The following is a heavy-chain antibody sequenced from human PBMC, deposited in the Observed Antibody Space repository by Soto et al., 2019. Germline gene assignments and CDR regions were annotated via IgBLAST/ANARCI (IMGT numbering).Heavy chain of an antibody. V-gene: IGHV3-23*01. CDR3: ARVVEFDY. D-gene: IGHD3-22*01. Sequence: GGSLRLSCAASGFTFRSHPMSWVRQVPGKGLEWVSSISEDGAGTYYTDSVKGRFTISRDNSKNTLYLQMNSLRAEDTAVYYCARVVEFDYWGQGSLVTVSS. CDR2: ISEDGAGT. CDR1: GFTFRSHP. J-gene: IGHJ4*02.